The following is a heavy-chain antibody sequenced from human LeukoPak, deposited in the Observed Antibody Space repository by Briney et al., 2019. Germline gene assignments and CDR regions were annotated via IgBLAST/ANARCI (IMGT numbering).Heavy chain of an antibody. CDR1: GYTFTSYD. J-gene: IGHJ6*02. D-gene: IGHD5-18*01. Sequence: ASVKVSCKASGYTFTSYDINWVRQATGQGLEWMGWMNPNSGNTGYAQKFQGRVTMTRNTSISTAYMELSSLRSEDTAVYYCARGFYSYGYVPTYYYYGMDVWGQGTTVTVSS. V-gene: IGHV1-8*01. CDR2: MNPNSGNT. CDR3: ARGFYSYGYVPTYYYYGMDV.